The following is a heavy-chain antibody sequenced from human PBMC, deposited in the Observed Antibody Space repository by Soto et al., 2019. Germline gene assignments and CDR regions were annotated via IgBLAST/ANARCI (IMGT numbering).Heavy chain of an antibody. CDR2: IYXSGST. CDR3: ARLYRAFDI. J-gene: IGHJ3*02. CDR1: CGSITSYY. D-gene: IGHD4-4*01. V-gene: IGHV4-59*01. Sequence: PXXTLSLTCTVSCGSITSYYWGWIRQPPGKGMEWXGYIYXSGSTNYTHSXXSRVTISXXXSKTQLSMKLSSVTAADTAVYYCARLYRAFDIWGQGTMVTVSS.